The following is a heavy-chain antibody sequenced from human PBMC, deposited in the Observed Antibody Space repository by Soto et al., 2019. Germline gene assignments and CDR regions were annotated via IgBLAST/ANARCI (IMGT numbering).Heavy chain of an antibody. D-gene: IGHD3-16*01. CDR1: GLTFITAG. CDR2: VKSKQNGGAI. J-gene: IGHJ4*02. Sequence: PGVSKILSCAASGLTFITAGMNWVRQNTGKGLEWVGRVKSKQNGGAIDYAAPVKGRFTISRDDSKNTLYLEMKSLKTEDTAIYYCAADLPDWGAYAFDYWGQGILVTVSS. V-gene: IGHV3-15*07. CDR3: AADLPDWGAYAFDY.